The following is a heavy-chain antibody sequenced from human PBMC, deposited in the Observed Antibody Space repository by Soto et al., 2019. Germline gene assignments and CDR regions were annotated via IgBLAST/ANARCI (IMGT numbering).Heavy chain of an antibody. CDR2: ISYDGSNK. CDR3: AKAYWYSLFQPFDY. D-gene: IGHD2-21*01. V-gene: IGHV3-30*18. J-gene: IGHJ4*02. CDR1: GFTFSSYG. Sequence: GGSLRLSCAASGFTFSSYGMHWVCQAPGKGLEWVAVISYDGSNKYYADSVKGRFTISRDNSKNTLYLQMNSLRAEDTAVYYCAKAYWYSLFQPFDYWGQGTLVTVSS.